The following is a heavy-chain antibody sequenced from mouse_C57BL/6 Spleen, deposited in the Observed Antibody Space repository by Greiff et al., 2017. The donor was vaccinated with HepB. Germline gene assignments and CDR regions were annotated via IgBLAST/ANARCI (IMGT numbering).Heavy chain of an antibody. V-gene: IGHV1-80*01. Sequence: VQGVESGAELVKPGASVKISCKASGYAFSSYWMNWVKQRPGKGLEWIGQIYPGDGDTNYNGKFKGKATLTADKSSSTAYMQLSSLTSEDSAVYFCARKGYDYDEAMDYWGQGTSVTVSS. CDR3: ARKGYDYDEAMDY. D-gene: IGHD2-4*01. CDR2: IYPGDGDT. J-gene: IGHJ4*01. CDR1: GYAFSSYW.